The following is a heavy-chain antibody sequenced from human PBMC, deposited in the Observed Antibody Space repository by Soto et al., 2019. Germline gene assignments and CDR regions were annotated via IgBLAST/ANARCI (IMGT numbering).Heavy chain of an antibody. CDR2: ISGSGSSTI. D-gene: IGHD6-13*01. V-gene: IGHV3-48*02. CDR1: GFTFSSYA. J-gene: IGHJ4*02. Sequence: PGGSLSLSCAASGFTFSSYAVSWVRQAPGKGLEWVSAISGSGSSTIYYADSVKGRFTISRDNAKNSLYLQMNSLRDEDTAVYYCARDGAAAWGGYFDYWGQGTLVTVSS. CDR3: ARDGAAAWGGYFDY.